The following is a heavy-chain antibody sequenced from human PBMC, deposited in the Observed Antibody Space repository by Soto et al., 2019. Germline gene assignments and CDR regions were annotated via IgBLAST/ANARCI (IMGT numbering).Heavy chain of an antibody. CDR1: GGSISSGGYY. CDR2: IYYSGST. V-gene: IGHV4-31*03. J-gene: IGHJ4*02. CDR3: ARGYCSSTSCYFLY. Sequence: QVQLQESGPGLVKPLQTLSLTCTVSGGSISSGGYYWSWIRQHPGKGLEWIGYIYYSGSTYYNPSLKSRVTISADTSRNQFSLNLSSVTAADTAVYYCARGYCSSTSCYFLYWGQGTLVTVSS. D-gene: IGHD2-2*01.